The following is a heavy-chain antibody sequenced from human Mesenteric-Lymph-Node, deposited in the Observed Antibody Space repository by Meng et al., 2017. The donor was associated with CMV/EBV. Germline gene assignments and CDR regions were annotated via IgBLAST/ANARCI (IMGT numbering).Heavy chain of an antibody. CDR3: AKSLPHSSRWYAGYYFDS. Sequence: GGSLRLSCAASGFTFSSYSMNWVRQAPGKGLEWVSSISSSSSYIYYADSVKGRFTISRDNAKNSLYLQMNSLRAEDTAIYFCAKSLPHSSRWYAGYYFDSWGQGTVVTVSS. CDR2: ISSSSSYI. D-gene: IGHD6-19*01. V-gene: IGHV3-21*04. CDR1: GFTFSSYS. J-gene: IGHJ4*02.